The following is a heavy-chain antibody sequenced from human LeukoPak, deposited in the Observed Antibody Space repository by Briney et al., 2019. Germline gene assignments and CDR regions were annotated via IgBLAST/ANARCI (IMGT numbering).Heavy chain of an antibody. CDR3: AKGDYVRLWGTFDI. Sequence: RGGSLRLSCAASGFTFSSYGMHWVRQAPGKGLEWVAFIRYDGSNKYYADSVKGRFTISRDNSKNTLYVQMNSLRAEDTAVYYCAKGDYVRLWGTFDIWGQGTMVTVSS. D-gene: IGHD3-16*01. CDR1: GFTFSSYG. J-gene: IGHJ3*02. V-gene: IGHV3-30*02. CDR2: IRYDGSNK.